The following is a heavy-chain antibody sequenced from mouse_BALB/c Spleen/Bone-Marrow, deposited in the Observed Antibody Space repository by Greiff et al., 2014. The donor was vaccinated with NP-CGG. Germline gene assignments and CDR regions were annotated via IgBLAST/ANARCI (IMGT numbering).Heavy chain of an antibody. J-gene: IGHJ2*01. CDR3: AREGGAYAGVDY. CDR1: GFTFSSFG. Sequence: VQLKESVGGLVQPGGSRKLSCAASGFTFSSFGMHWVRQAPEKGLEWVAYISSGSSTFYYADKVKGRFTVSRDNPKNTLFLQMTGLRSEDTAMYYCAREGGAYAGVDYGGQGSTLTVSS. CDR2: ISSGSSTF. D-gene: IGHD2-13*01. V-gene: IGHV5-17*02.